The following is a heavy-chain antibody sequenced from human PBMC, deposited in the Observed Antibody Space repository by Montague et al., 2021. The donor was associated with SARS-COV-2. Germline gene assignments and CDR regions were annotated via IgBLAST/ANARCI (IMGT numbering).Heavy chain of an antibody. CDR1: GGTVRDYY. Sequence: ETLSLTCTVSGGTVRDYYWNWIRQTPGKGLEWIGYIFYNGYTKYNPSLESRVTLSVDTPGNQFFLSLRSVTASDTATYFCARHSVSEDGTFFRSYFDPWGQGAQVIVSS. J-gene: IGHJ5*02. CDR2: IFYNGYT. D-gene: IGHD1-1*01. CDR3: ARHSVSEDGTFFRSYFDP. V-gene: IGHV4-59*08.